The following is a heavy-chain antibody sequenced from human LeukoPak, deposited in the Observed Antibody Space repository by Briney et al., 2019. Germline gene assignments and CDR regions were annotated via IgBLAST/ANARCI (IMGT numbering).Heavy chain of an antibody. J-gene: IGHJ4*02. CDR3: ARQTGSGLFILP. Sequence: SETLSLTCTVSGGSISSYYWSWIRQPPGKGLEWIGSIYYSGNTYYNASLKSQVSISIDTSKNQFSLKLTSVTAADTAVYYCARQTGSGLFILPGGQGTLVTVSS. CDR1: GGSISSYY. D-gene: IGHD3/OR15-3a*01. V-gene: IGHV4-59*04. CDR2: IYYSGNT.